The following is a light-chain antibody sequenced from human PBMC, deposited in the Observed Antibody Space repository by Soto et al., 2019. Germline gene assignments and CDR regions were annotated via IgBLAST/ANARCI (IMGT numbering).Light chain of an antibody. Sequence: EVVLTQSPATLSLPPGVSATLSCRASQNVDNYLAWYQQKPGQAPRLLIYDASNRATGIPARFSGSGSGTAFTLTISSLEPEDSAVYYCQQCRFWPRITFGQGRRLEIK. CDR3: QQCRFWPRIT. CDR1: QNVDNY. J-gene: IGKJ5*01. V-gene: IGKV3-11*01. CDR2: DAS.